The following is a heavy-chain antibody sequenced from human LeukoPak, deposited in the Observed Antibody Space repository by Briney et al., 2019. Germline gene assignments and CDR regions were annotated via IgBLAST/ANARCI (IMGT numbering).Heavy chain of an antibody. CDR3: ARQEYSGSYYGLSWFDP. CDR2: IYYSGST. V-gene: IGHV4-39*01. D-gene: IGHD1-26*01. CDR1: GGSISSSGYY. J-gene: IGHJ5*02. Sequence: SETLSLTCTVSGGSISSSGYYWGWIRQPPGKGLEWIASIYYSGSTYYNPSLKSRVTISVDTSKNQLSLKLSSLTAADTAVYCCARQEYSGSYYGLSWFDPWGQGTLVTVSS.